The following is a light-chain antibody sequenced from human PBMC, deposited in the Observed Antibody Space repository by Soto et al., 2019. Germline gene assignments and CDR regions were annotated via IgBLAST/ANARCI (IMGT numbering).Light chain of an antibody. J-gene: IGKJ1*01. V-gene: IGKV1-39*01. CDR2: DIS. Sequence: DIQMTQSPSSLSASVGDRVIITCRASEGVRTHLNWYQQRPGKVPKLLINDISNLQRGVPSRFSGSGYGTDFTLTISSLQPEDIATYFCQQSFRIPTFGQGSKV. CDR3: QQSFRIPT. CDR1: EGVRTH.